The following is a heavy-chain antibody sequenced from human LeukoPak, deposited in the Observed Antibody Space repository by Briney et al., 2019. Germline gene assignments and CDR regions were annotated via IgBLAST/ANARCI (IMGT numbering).Heavy chain of an antibody. J-gene: IGHJ4*02. CDR2: IYYSGST. CDR3: ARGPAGSYFHVPDY. Sequence: SETLSLTCTVSGGFISSGGYYWTWIRQPSGKGLECVGYIYYSGSTYYNPSLKSRISMSLDASKNQSSLNLSSVTAADTAVYYCARGPAGSYFHVPDYWGQGTLVTVSS. CDR1: GGFISSGGYY. V-gene: IGHV4-31*03. D-gene: IGHD3-10*01.